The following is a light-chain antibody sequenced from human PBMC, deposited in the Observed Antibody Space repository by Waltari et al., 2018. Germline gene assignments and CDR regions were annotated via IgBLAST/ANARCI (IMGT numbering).Light chain of an antibody. V-gene: IGLV3-21*03. J-gene: IGLJ3*02. Sequence: SYVLTQSPSVSVAPGKTAPITCGGDNVGTKPVHRYQQRPGLAPLLVVFDASDRPTGIPERFSGSSSGNTATLTISRVEAGDEADYYCQVWDDGSNCSVFGGGTKLTVL. CDR2: DAS. CDR3: QVWDDGSNCSV. CDR1: NVGTKP.